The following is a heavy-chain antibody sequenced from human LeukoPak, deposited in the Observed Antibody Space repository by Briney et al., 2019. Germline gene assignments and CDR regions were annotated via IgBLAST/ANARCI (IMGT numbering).Heavy chain of an antibody. J-gene: IGHJ6*03. D-gene: IGHD4-23*01. CDR2: ISSISTYT. V-gene: IGHV3-21*01. CDR1: GFTFSNG. CDR3: AKDSGGGYYYMDV. Sequence: PGGSLRLSCAASGFTFSNGMNWVRQAPGKGPEWVSSISSISTYTHYADSVKGRFTISRDNAENSLYLQMNNLRAEDTAVYYCAKDSGGGYYYMDVWGKGTTVTVSS.